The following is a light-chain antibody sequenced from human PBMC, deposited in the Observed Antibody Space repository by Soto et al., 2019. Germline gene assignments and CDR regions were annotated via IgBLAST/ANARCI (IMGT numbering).Light chain of an antibody. CDR3: QHYNSYSEA. CDR2: DVS. Sequence: DIQMTQSPSTLSASVGDRVTITCRASQSINAWLAWYQQKPGKAPKLLIYDVSTLDSGVPSRFSGSASGTEFTLTISSLQPDDFATYYCQHYNSYSEAFGQGTKVDIK. J-gene: IGKJ1*01. CDR1: QSINAW. V-gene: IGKV1-5*01.